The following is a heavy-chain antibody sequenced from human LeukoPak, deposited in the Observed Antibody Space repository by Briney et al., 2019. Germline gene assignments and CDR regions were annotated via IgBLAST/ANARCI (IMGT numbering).Heavy chain of an antibody. V-gene: IGHV3-23*01. Sequence: GGSLRLSCSASGITFSSYAMSWVRQAPGKGLEWVSGISSGGGNTYYADSVKGRFTISRDSSKNTVYLQIISLRAEDTAVYHCAKEAGNGWSYFDYWGQGTLVTVSS. CDR2: ISSGGGNT. CDR1: GITFSSYA. CDR3: AKEAGNGWSYFDY. J-gene: IGHJ4*02. D-gene: IGHD6-19*01.